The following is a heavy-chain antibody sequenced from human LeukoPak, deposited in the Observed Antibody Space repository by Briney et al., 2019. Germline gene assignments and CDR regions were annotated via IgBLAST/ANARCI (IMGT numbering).Heavy chain of an antibody. CDR3: ARAMTGTTLRTLLHFDY. CDR2: TYYRSKWYN. V-gene: IGHV6-1*01. CDR1: GDSVSSNSAA. Sequence: SQTLSLTCAISGDSVSSNSAAWNWIRQSPSRGLEWLGRTYYRSKWYNDYAVSVKSRITINPDTSKNQFSLQLNSVTPEDTAVYYCARAMTGTTLRTLLHFDYWGQGTLVTVSS. J-gene: IGHJ4*02. D-gene: IGHD1-7*01.